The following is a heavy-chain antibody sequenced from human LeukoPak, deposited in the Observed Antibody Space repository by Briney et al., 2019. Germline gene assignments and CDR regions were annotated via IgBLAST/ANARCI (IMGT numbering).Heavy chain of an antibody. CDR3: ASAYGDPALDY. CDR1: GGFISSSSYY. V-gene: IGHV4-39*01. D-gene: IGHD4-17*01. CDR2: IYYSGST. J-gene: IGHJ4*02. Sequence: NSSETLSLTCTVSGGFISSSSYYWGWIRQPPGKGLEWIGSIYYSGSTYYNPSLKSRVTISVDTSKNQFSLKLSSVTAADTAVYYCASAYGDPALDYWGQGTLVTVSS.